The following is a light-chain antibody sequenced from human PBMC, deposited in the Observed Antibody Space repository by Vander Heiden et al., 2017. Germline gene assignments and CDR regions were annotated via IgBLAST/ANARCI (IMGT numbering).Light chain of an antibody. Sequence: SSVLTQHPSVSVAPGQTARITCGGNNIGSYSVSWYQQKPGQAPVLVVYGNSDRPSGIPERFSGSNSGNTASLTISGAEAGDEADYYCKVWDSSSDHVVFGAGTKLTVL. V-gene: IGLV3-21*02. CDR3: KVWDSSSDHVV. CDR1: NIGSYS. CDR2: GNS. J-gene: IGLJ2*01.